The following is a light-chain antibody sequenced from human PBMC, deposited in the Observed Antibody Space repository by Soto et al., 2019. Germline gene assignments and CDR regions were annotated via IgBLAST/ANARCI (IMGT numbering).Light chain of an antibody. Sequence: STGDRVTITCRASQGISSYLAWYQQKPGKAPKLLIYAASTLQSGVPSRLSGSGSGTDFTLTISCLQSEDFATYYCQQYYSYPLTFGGGTKVDIK. V-gene: IGKV1-8*01. CDR3: QQYYSYPLT. CDR2: AAS. J-gene: IGKJ4*01. CDR1: QGISSY.